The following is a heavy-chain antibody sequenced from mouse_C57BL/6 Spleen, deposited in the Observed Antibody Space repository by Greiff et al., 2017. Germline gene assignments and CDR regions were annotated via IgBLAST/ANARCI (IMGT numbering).Heavy chain of an antibody. V-gene: IGHV1-4*01. J-gene: IGHJ4*01. Sequence: QVQLKESGAELARPGASVKMSCKASGYTFTSYTMHWVKQRPGQGLEWIGYINPSSGYPKYNQKFKDKATLTADKSSSTAYMQLSSLTSEDSAVYYCARYSLVYAMDYWGQGTSVTVSS. CDR3: ARYSLVYAMDY. CDR1: GYTFTSYT. CDR2: INPSSGYP. D-gene: IGHD6-2*01.